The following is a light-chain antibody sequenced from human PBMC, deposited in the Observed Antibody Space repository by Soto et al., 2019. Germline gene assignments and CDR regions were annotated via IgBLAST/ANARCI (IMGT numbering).Light chain of an antibody. V-gene: IGLV1-51*01. CDR2: DNN. CDR1: SPNIGNNY. CDR3: GAWDNSLSTVV. Sequence: QSVLTQPPSLSAAGGQKVSISCSGSSPNIGNNYVSWYQQVPGTAPKFLIYDNNKRHSGIPDRFSGSKSGTSATLDITGLQTGDEADYYCGAWDNSLSTVVFGGGTQLTVL. J-gene: IGLJ2*01.